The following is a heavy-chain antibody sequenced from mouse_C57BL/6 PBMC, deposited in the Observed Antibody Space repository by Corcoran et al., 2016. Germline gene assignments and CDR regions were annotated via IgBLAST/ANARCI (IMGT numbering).Heavy chain of an antibody. J-gene: IGHJ2*01. V-gene: IGHV9-3*01. CDR2: INTYSGVP. CDR3: ARSYYGGY. D-gene: IGHD1-1*01. Sequence: QIQLVQSGPELKKPGETVKISCKASGYTFTTYGMSWVKQAPGKGLKWMGWINTYSGVPTYADDFKGRFAFSLETSASTAYLQINNLKNEDTAIYFCARSYYGGYWGQGTTLTVSS. CDR1: GYTFTTYG.